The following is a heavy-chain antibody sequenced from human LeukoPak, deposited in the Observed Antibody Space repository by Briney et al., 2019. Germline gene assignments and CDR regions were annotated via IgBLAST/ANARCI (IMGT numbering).Heavy chain of an antibody. J-gene: IGHJ4*02. CDR3: VGGIGLGNSGYDYFDY. V-gene: IGHV1-2*02. CDR1: GYTFTGYY. CDR2: INPNSGGT. Sequence: ASVKVSCKASGYTFTGYYMHWVRQAPGQGLEWMGWINPNSGGTNYAQKFQGRVTMTRDTSISTAYMELSRLTSDDTAVYYCVGGIGLGNSGYDYFDYWGQGTLVTVSS. D-gene: IGHD5-12*01.